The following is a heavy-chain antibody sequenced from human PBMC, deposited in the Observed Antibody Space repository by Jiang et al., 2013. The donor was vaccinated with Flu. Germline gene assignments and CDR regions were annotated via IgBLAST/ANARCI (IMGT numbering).Heavy chain of an antibody. CDR3: ARVFDYGGHSNPDYFDY. Sequence: GSGLVKPSETLSLICTVSSGSINNYYWSWIRQPPGKGLEWIGYIYYSGSTNYNPSLKSRVTISVDTSKNQFSLTLRSVTAADTAVYYCARVFDYGGHSNPDYFDYWGQGTLVTVSS. J-gene: IGHJ4*02. D-gene: IGHD4-23*01. CDR1: SGSINNYY. V-gene: IGHV4-59*01. CDR2: IYYSGST.